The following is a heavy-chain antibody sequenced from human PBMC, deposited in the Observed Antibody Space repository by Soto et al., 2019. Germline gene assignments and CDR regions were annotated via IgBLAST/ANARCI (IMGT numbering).Heavy chain of an antibody. CDR2: IYPGDSDT. J-gene: IGHJ5*02. D-gene: IGHD2-2*02. CDR3: ARSYSFCSSTSCYMGGWFDP. Sequence: GESLKISCKGSGYSFTSYWIGWVRQMPGKGLEWMGIIYPGDSDTRYSPSFQGQVTISADKSISTAYLQWSSLKASDTAMYYCARSYSFCSSTSCYMGGWFDPWGQGTLVTVSS. V-gene: IGHV5-51*01. CDR1: GYSFTSYW.